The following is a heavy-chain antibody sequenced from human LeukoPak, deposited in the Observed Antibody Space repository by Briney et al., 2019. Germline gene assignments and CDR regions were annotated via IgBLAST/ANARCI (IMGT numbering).Heavy chain of an antibody. CDR1: GGSISSSSYY. Sequence: SETLSLTCTVSGGSISSSSYYWGWIRQPPGKGLEWIGSIYYSGSTYYNPSLKSRVTISVDTSKNQFSLKLSSVTAADTAVYYCASPPSMAAAGQLVDLWGRGTLVTVSS. D-gene: IGHD6-13*01. J-gene: IGHJ2*01. CDR3: ASPPSMAAAGQLVDL. V-gene: IGHV4-39*01. CDR2: IYYSGST.